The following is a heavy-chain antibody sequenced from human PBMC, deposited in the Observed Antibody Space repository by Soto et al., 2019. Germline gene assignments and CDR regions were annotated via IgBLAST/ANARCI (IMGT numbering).Heavy chain of an antibody. CDR1: GGSISSSSYY. V-gene: IGHV4-39*01. CDR3: ASPRYDFWSGYRLTFDY. D-gene: IGHD3-3*01. Sequence: SETLSLTCTVSGGSISSSSYYWGWIRQPPGKGLEWIGSIYYSGSTYYNPSLKSRVTISVDTSKNQFSLKLSSVTAADTAVYYCASPRYDFWSGYRLTFDYWGQGTLVTVS. J-gene: IGHJ4*02. CDR2: IYYSGST.